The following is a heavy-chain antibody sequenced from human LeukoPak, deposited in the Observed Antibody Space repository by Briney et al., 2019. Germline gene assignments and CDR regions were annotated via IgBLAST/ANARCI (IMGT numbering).Heavy chain of an antibody. CDR3: AKRRFDRSGYFFDY. J-gene: IGHJ4*02. V-gene: IGHV3-23*01. D-gene: IGHD3-22*01. CDR2: ISESGVGT. Sequence: GGSLRLSCAASGFTFSSYEMNWVRQAPGKGLECVSTISESGVGTYYTDSVKGRFTISRDNSKNTVYLQMNSLRVEDTAVYYCAKRRFDRSGYFFDYRGQGTLVTVSS. CDR1: GFTFSSYE.